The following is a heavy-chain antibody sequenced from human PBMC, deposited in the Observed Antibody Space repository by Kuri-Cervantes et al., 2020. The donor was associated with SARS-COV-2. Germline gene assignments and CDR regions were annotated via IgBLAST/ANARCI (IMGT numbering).Heavy chain of an antibody. V-gene: IGHV4-34*01. CDR3: ARQSVVASDD. CDR1: GGSFSGYY. Sequence: GSLRLSCAVYGGSFSGYYWSWIRQPPGKGLEWIGEINHSGRTYYNPYLKSRVTISVDTSKNQFYLKLSSVTAADTAVYYCARQSVVASDDWGQGTPVTVSS. D-gene: IGHD2-15*01. J-gene: IGHJ4*02. CDR2: INHSGRT.